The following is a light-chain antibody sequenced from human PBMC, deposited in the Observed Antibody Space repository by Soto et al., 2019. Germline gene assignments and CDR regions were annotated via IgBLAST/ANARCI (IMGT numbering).Light chain of an antibody. J-gene: IGKJ2*01. CDR3: QQLTSYPYT. CDR2: AAS. CDR1: QGLGSY. V-gene: IGKV1-9*01. Sequence: DIQLTQSPSFLSASVGDRVTITCRASQGLGSYLAWYQQTPGKAPKLLIYAASTLQRGVPSTFSGSGSGTEFTLTISSLQPEDFATYYCQQLTSYPYTFGQGTKLEIK.